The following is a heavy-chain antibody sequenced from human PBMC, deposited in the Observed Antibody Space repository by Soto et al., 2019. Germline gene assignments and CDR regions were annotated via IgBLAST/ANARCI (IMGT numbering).Heavy chain of an antibody. CDR3: ARDLYREIDYGGPHDAFDI. CDR2: INPSGGST. D-gene: IGHD4-17*01. J-gene: IGHJ3*02. Sequence: GASVKVSCKASGYTFASYYRHWVRQAPGQGLEWMGIINPSGGSTSYAQKFQGRVTMTRDTSTSTVYMELSSLRSEDTAVYYCARDLYREIDYGGPHDAFDIWGQGTMVTVSS. V-gene: IGHV1-46*01. CDR1: GYTFASYY.